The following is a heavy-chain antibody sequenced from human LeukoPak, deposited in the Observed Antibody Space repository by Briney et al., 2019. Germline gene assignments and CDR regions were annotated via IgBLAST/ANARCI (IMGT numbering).Heavy chain of an antibody. CDR1: GYTFTSYD. CDR3: ARAVDILTGYYPSNWFDP. CDR2: MSPNSGNT. D-gene: IGHD3-9*01. V-gene: IGHV1-8*01. Sequence: ASVKVSCKASGYTFTSYDINWVRQAPGQGLEWMGWMSPNSGNTGYAQKFQGRVTMTRNTSISTAYMELSSLRSEDTAVYYCARAVDILTGYYPSNWFDPWGQGTLVTVSS. J-gene: IGHJ5*02.